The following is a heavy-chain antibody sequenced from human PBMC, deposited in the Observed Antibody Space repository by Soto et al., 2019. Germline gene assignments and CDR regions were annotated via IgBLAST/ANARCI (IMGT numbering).Heavy chain of an antibody. CDR3: ATYSVATIGSYYYYGMDV. V-gene: IGHV5-51*01. D-gene: IGHD5-12*01. Sequence: GESLKISCKGSGFSFTTYWIAWVRQMPGKGLEWMGIIYPGDSKTTYSPSLQGQVTISADKSISTAYLQWSSLKASDTAMYYCATYSVATIGSYYYYGMDVWGQGTTVTVSS. CDR1: GFSFTTYW. J-gene: IGHJ6*02. CDR2: IYPGDSKT.